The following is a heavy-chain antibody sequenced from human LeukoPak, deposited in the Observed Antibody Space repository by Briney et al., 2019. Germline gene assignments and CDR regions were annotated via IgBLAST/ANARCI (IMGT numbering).Heavy chain of an antibody. V-gene: IGHV4-30-2*01. CDR3: ARDRGTMVRGVNPLTWYFDL. CDR1: GGSISSGGYY. Sequence: SQTLSLTCTVSGGSISSGGYYWSWIRQPPGKGLEWIGYIYHSGSTYYNPSLKSRVTISVDRPKNQFSLKLSSVTAADTAVYYCARDRGTMVRGVNPLTWYFDLWGRGTLVTVSS. J-gene: IGHJ2*01. CDR2: IYHSGST. D-gene: IGHD3-10*01.